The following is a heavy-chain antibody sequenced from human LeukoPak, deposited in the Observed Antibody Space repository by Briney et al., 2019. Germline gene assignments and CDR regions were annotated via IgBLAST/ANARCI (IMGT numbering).Heavy chain of an antibody. D-gene: IGHD5-24*01. J-gene: IGHJ4*02. CDR3: ARDYKYAFDN. CDR2: IGIDGGNT. Sequence: GGCLRLSCAASGFTFSDYSINWVRQAPGKGREWVSYIGIDGGNTNYADSVKGRFTISGDKPKNSLYLQMNRLRVADRVMYYCARDYKYAFDNWGQGTLVTVSS. CDR1: GFTFSDYS. V-gene: IGHV3-48*01.